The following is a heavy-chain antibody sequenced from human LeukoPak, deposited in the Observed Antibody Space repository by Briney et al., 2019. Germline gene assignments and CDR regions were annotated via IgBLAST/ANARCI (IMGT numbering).Heavy chain of an antibody. CDR1: GFTFSGSA. CDR2: IDKKDKGYATAT. D-gene: IGHD1-26*01. J-gene: IGHJ5*02. CDR3: TRDSGTYNWFDP. V-gene: IGHV3-73*01. Sequence: GGSLRLSCAASGFTFSGSAIHWVRQSSGKGLEWLGQIDKKDKGYATATAYAASVTGRFTISRDDSINTAYLQMKNLKTEDTALYYCTRDSGTYNWFDPWGQGTLVTVSS.